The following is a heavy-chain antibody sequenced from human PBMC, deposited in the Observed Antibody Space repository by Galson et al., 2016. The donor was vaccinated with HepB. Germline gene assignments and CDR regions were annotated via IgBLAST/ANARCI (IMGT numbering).Heavy chain of an antibody. CDR3: GRGSKYGFDM. J-gene: IGHJ3*02. CDR1: GFTFSAYP. CDR2: IFTDGGGT. V-gene: IGHV3-74*01. Sequence: SLRLSCAASGFTFSAYPMHWVRQAPGKGLVWISRIFTDGGGTLYADSVKGRFTISRDNAKNTLFLQMNSLRADDTAVYYCGRGSKYGFDMWGQGTVVTVSS.